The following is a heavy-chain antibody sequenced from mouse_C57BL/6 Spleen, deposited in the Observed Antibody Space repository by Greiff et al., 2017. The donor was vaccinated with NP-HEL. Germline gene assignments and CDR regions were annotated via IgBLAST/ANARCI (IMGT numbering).Heavy chain of an antibody. D-gene: IGHD1-1*01. CDR1: GYTFTSYW. J-gene: IGHJ1*03. CDR2: IYPGSGST. CDR3: ARGPYYGSSWYFDV. Sequence: QVQLQQPGAELVKPGASVKMSCKASGYTFTSYWITWVKQRPGQGLEWIGDIYPGSGSTNYNEKFKSKATLTVDPSSSTAYMQLSSLTSEDSAVYYCARGPYYGSSWYFDVWGTGTTVTVSS. V-gene: IGHV1-55*01.